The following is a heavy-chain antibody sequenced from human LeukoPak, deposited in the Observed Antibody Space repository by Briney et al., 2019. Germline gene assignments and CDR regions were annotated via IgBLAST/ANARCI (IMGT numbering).Heavy chain of an antibody. V-gene: IGHV3-23*01. Sequence: GGSLRLSCAASGFTFSSYAMSWVRQAPGKGLEWVSAISGSGGSTYYADSVKGRFTISRDNAKNTLYLQMNSLRAEDTAVYYCAKDGGSDPDSFDIWGQGTMVTVSS. D-gene: IGHD2-15*01. J-gene: IGHJ3*02. CDR1: GFTFSSYA. CDR3: AKDGGSDPDSFDI. CDR2: ISGSGGST.